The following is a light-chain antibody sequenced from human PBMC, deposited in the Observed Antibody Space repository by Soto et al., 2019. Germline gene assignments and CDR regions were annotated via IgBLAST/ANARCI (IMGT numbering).Light chain of an antibody. Sequence: DIQMTQSPSTLSASVGDRVIITCRASQSISSWLAWYQQKPGKAPKLLIYKASNLESGVASRFSVSGSGTEFTLTISSLQPDDFATYYCHQYNTYSWTFGQGTKVDIK. CDR1: QSISSW. J-gene: IGKJ1*01. CDR2: KAS. CDR3: HQYNTYSWT. V-gene: IGKV1-5*03.